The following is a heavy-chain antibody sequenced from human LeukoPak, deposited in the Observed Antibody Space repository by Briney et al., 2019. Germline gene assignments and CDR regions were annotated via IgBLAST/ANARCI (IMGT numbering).Heavy chain of an antibody. V-gene: IGHV3-48*01. J-gene: IGHJ4*02. D-gene: IGHD7-27*01. CDR2: LSSSSSVI. Sequence: GESLRLSCAASGFTFSTYSMDWVRQAPGEGLEWVSYLSSSSSVIYHADSVKGRFTISRDNAKNSLYLQMNSLRTEDTAVYYCVRDGSSWGNFDYWGQGTLVSVSS. CDR1: GFTFSTYS. CDR3: VRDGSSWGNFDY.